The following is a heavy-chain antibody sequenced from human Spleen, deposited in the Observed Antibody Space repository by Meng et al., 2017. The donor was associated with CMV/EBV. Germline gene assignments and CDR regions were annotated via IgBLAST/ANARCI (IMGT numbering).Heavy chain of an antibody. CDR1: GYTFNDYY. V-gene: IGHV1-2*02. D-gene: IGHD2/OR15-2a*01. Sequence: SVKVSCKASGYTFNDYYISWVRQAPGQGLEWMGWINPNTGDTSYAQKFQGTVTMTRDSSINTAYMDLNRLTSDDTAVYYCARNIGAYWGQGTLVTVSS. CDR2: INPNTGDT. J-gene: IGHJ4*02. CDR3: ARNIGAY.